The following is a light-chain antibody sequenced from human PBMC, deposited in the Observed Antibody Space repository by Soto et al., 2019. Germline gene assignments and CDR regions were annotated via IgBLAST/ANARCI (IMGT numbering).Light chain of an antibody. J-gene: IGKJ1*01. V-gene: IGKV1-5*03. CDR1: QSISSW. Sequence: DIQMTQSPSTLSASVGDRVTITCRASQSISSWLAWYQQKPGKAPKILIYKASSLESGVPSRFSGSGSGSEFTLTVSSLQPGNLATYYCHQYNSYPWTFGQGTKVEIK. CDR3: HQYNSYPWT. CDR2: KAS.